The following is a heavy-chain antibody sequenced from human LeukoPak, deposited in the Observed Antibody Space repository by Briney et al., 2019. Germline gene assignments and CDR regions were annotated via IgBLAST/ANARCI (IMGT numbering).Heavy chain of an antibody. V-gene: IGHV4-59*01. Sequence: SETLSLTCTVSGGSISSYYWSWIRQPPGKGLEWIGYIYYSGSTDYNPSLKSRVTISVDTSKNQFSLKLSSVTAADTAVYYCARDRGYCSGGSCYSAVWYFDLWGRGTLVTVSS. J-gene: IGHJ2*01. D-gene: IGHD2-15*01. CDR2: IYYSGST. CDR3: ARDRGYCSGGSCYSAVWYFDL. CDR1: GGSISSYY.